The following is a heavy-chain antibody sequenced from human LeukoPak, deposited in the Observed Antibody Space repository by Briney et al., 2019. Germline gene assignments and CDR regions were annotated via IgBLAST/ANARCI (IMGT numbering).Heavy chain of an antibody. Sequence: SGPTLVNPTEALTLTCTFSGFSLSTSGLSVGWLRQSPGRALEWLALIYWDDDKRYSPLLRTRLTITKDTSKNQVVLTMTNMDPVDTATYFCAHQETVGARCFDLWGRGTLVTVAS. CDR2: IYWDDDK. D-gene: IGHD1-26*01. J-gene: IGHJ2*01. CDR1: GFSLSTSGLS. CDR3: AHQETVGARCFDL. V-gene: IGHV2-5*02.